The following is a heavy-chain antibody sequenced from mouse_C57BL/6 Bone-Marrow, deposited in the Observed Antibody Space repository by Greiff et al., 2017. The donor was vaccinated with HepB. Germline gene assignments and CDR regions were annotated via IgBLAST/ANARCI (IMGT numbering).Heavy chain of an antibody. D-gene: IGHD2-5*01. CDR1: GFSLTSYG. CDR2: IWRGGST. J-gene: IGHJ1*03. Sequence: VQVVESGPGLVQPSPRLSITCTASGFSLTSYGVHWVRQSPGKGLEWLGVIWRGGSTAYNAAFMSRLSITKDNPKSKVFFKMNSLQADDTDIYYGAKTHYSNYGGYFDVWGTGTTVTVSS. V-gene: IGHV2-5*01. CDR3: AKTHYSNYGGYFDV.